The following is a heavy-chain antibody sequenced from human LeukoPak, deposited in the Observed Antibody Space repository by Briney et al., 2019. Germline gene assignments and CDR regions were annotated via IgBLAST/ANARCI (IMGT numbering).Heavy chain of an antibody. Sequence: ASVTVSFKASGYTFTSYYMHWVRQAPGQGLEWMGIINPSGGSTTYAQKFQGRVTITRDTSTSTVYMELSSLRSEDTAVYYCAKEYGYTYGEFDYWGQGTLVTVSS. CDR3: AKEYGYTYGEFDY. J-gene: IGHJ4*02. D-gene: IGHD5-18*01. V-gene: IGHV1-46*01. CDR1: GYTFTSYY. CDR2: INPSGGST.